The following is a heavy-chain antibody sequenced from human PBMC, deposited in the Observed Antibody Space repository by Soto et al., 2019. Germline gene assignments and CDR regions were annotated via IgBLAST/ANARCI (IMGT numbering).Heavy chain of an antibody. D-gene: IGHD3-10*01. Sequence: PXXSLRLACAASGFTFSRYSMNWVRQAPGKGLEWVSYISSSSTIYYADSVKGRFTISRDNAKNSLYLQMNSLRDEETAVYYCANSLGRSGNYPVKFDPWGQGTLVTVSS. V-gene: IGHV3-48*02. CDR1: GFTFSRYS. CDR2: ISSSSTI. CDR3: ANSLGRSGNYPVKFDP. J-gene: IGHJ5*02.